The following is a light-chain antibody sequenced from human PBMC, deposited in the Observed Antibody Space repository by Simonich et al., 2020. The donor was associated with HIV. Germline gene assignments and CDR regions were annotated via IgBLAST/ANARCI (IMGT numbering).Light chain of an antibody. J-gene: IGLJ2*01. CDR2: KDT. CDR1: ALPKKY. V-gene: IGLV3-25*03. Sequence: VLTQPPSVSVSPGQTARITCSGDALPKKYAYWYQQKPGQAPVLVIYKDTERPSGIPERFSGSSSGTTVTLTISGVQAEDEADYHCQSGDSSGTYVVFGGGTKLTVL. CDR3: QSGDSSGTYVV.